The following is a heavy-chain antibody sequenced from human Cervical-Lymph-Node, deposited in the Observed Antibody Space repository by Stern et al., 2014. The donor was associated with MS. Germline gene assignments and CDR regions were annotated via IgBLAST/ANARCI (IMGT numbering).Heavy chain of an antibody. J-gene: IGHJ2*01. D-gene: IGHD2-21*02. V-gene: IGHV4-59*02. CDR1: GGAVSDYY. CDR3: ARDPSTTASDWFFDL. Sequence: QLQLQESGPGLVKPSETLSLTCTVSGGAVSDYYWNWIRQRPGKGLEWIGYISDTGTTNYNPSLHSRVTITLDTSQNQVSLRLRSVTAADTAVYYCARDPSTTASDWFFDLWGRGSLVTVSS. CDR2: ISDTGTT.